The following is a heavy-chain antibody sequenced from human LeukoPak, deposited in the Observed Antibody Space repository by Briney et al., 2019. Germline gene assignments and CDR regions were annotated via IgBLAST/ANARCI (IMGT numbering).Heavy chain of an antibody. CDR2: IYYSGST. J-gene: IGHJ4*02. CDR3: ARGNYYGSGSYNY. D-gene: IGHD3-10*01. Sequence: SETLSLTCTVSGGSISSSSYYWGWIRQPPGKGLECIGSIYYSGSTYYNPSLKSRVTISVDTSKNQFSLKLSSVTAADTAVYYCARGNYYGSGSYNYWGQGTLVTVSS. V-gene: IGHV4-39*07. CDR1: GGSISSSSYY.